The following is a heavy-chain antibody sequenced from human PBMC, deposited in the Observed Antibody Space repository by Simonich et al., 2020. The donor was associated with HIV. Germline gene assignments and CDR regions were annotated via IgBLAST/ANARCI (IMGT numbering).Heavy chain of an antibody. V-gene: IGHV4-34*01. CDR2: ITYSGST. J-gene: IGHJ3*01. D-gene: IGHD3-10*01. CDR3: AREVGYYPPQLEENNAFDF. CDR1: SGSFSGYY. Sequence: QVQLQQWGAGLLKPSETLSLTCAVYSGSFSGYYWSWIRQAPGKGLEWIGEITYSGSTNYNPSLKSRVTIAVDTSKMQFSLKLKSVTVADTAVYYCAREVGYYPPQLEENNAFDFWGQGTMVTVSS.